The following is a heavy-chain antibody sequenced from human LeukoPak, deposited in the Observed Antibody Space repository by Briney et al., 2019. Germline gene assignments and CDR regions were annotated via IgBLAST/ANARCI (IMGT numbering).Heavy chain of an antibody. CDR3: ARVGYSYGYSDPMDV. CDR2: INHSGST. Sequence: SDTLSLTCAVYGGSFSGYYWSWIRQPPGKGLEWIGEINHSGSTNYNPSLKSRVTISVDTSKNQFSLKLSSVTAADTAVYYCARVGYSYGYSDPMDVWGQGTTVTVSS. V-gene: IGHV4-34*01. D-gene: IGHD5-18*01. J-gene: IGHJ6*02. CDR1: GGSFSGYY.